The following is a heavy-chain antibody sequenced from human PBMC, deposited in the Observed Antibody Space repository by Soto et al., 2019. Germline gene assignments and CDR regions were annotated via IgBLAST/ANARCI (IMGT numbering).Heavy chain of an antibody. CDR3: AKDSATRYYYGSGYYMDV. V-gene: IGHV3-30*18. CDR1: GFTFSSYG. Sequence: GSLRLSCSASGFTFSSYGMHWVRQAPGKGLEWVAVISYDGSNKYYADSVKGRFTISRDNSKNTLYLQMNSLRAEDTAVYYCAKDSATRYYYGSGYYMDVWGKGTTVTVSS. CDR2: ISYDGSNK. D-gene: IGHD3-10*01. J-gene: IGHJ6*03.